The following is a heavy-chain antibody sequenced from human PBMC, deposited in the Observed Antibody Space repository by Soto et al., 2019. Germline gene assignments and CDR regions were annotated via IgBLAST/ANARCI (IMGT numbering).Heavy chain of an antibody. J-gene: IGHJ3*02. V-gene: IGHV1-18*01. CDR2: ISAYNGNT. CDR3: ARSELVTFGGVIVTSAFDI. D-gene: IGHD3-16*02. CDR1: GYTFTSYG. Sequence: QVPLVQSGAEVKKPGASVKVSCKASGYTFTSYGISWVRQAPGQGLEWMGWISAYNGNTNYAQKLQGRVTMTTDTSTSTAYMELRSLRSDDTAVYYCARSELVTFGGVIVTSAFDIWGQGTMVTVSS.